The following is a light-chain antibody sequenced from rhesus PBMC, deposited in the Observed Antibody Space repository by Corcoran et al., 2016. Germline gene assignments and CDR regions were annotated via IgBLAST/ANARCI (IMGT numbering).Light chain of an antibody. V-gene: IGKV3-24*04. J-gene: IGKJ1*01. CDR3: QQSSNLCT. CDR1: QSVGSY. CDR2: GAS. Sequence: ETVLTQSPATLSLSPGERATLSCRASQSVGSYLAWYQQKPGQAPRLLISGASRRAPGIPDRFSGSGSGTDVTLTISSLESEDVGIYYCQQSSNLCTFGQGTKVEIK.